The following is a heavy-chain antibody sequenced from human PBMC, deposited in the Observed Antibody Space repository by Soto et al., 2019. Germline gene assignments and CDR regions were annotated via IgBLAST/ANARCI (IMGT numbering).Heavy chain of an antibody. CDR1: GGTFSSYT. CDR2: IIPILGIA. J-gene: IGHJ5*02. CDR3: AREDCSSTSCYNAGWFDP. V-gene: IGHV1-69*08. D-gene: IGHD2-2*02. Sequence: QVQLVQSGAEVKKPGSSVKVSCKASGGTFSSYTISWMRQAPGQGLEWMGRIIPILGIANYAQKFQGRVTITTDKSTSTAYMELSSLRSEDTAVYYCAREDCSSTSCYNAGWFDPWGQGTLVTVSS.